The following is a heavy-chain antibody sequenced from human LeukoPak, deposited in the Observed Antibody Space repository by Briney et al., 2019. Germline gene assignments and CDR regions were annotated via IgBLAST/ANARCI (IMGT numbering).Heavy chain of an antibody. D-gene: IGHD3-10*01. V-gene: IGHV3-21*01. CDR3: ATDCIRAATKAIDY. CDR2: ISSSISYI. CDR1: GFIFSTYS. Sequence: PGGSLRLSCAASGFIFSTYSMNWVRQAPGKGLEWVSSISSSISYIYYADSVKGRFTISRDNAKNSLYLQMNSLRAEDTAVYYCATDCIRAATKAIDYWGQGTLVTVSS. J-gene: IGHJ4*02.